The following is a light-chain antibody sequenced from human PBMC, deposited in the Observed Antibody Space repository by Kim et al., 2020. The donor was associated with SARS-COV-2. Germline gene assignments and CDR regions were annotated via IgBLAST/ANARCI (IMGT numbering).Light chain of an antibody. CDR1: SSDVGCYYY. J-gene: IGLJ1*01. V-gene: IGLV2-11*03. CDR3: CSYAGRYTYV. Sequence: GQSVTISCTGTSSDVGCYYYVSWYQQHPGKAPKVMIYDVSKRPSGVPDRFSGSKSGNTASLTISGLQGEDEADYYCCSYAGRYTYVFGTGTKVTVL. CDR2: DVS.